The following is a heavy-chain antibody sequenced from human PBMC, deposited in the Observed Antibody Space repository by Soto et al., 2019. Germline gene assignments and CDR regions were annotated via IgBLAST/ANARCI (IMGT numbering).Heavy chain of an antibody. J-gene: IGHJ6*02. V-gene: IGHV1-46*01. Sequence: ASVKVSCKASGFTFSTYYMHWVRQAPGQGLEWMGVINPTGCSTSYPQNFQGRVTMTRDSSTSTVFMELSGLSSEDSAMYCCCRGFSACCLGAWGQGTTVTVSS. CDR3: CRGFSACCLGA. D-gene: IGHD2-21*01. CDR2: INPTGCST. CDR1: GFTFSTYY.